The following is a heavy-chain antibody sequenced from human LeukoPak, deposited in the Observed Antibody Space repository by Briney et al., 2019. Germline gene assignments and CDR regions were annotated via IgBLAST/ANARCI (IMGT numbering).Heavy chain of an antibody. D-gene: IGHD2-15*01. CDR2: ISPGTI. CDR3: TRDGRVAYEMDV. Sequence: GGSLRLSCAASGFTFSRHPMNWVRQAPGKGLEWVSYISPGTIYYADSVKGRFTISRDNPKNSLYLQMNSLRAEDTAVYYCTRDGRVAYEMDVWGQGTTVTVSS. CDR1: GFTFSRHP. V-gene: IGHV3-48*01. J-gene: IGHJ6*02.